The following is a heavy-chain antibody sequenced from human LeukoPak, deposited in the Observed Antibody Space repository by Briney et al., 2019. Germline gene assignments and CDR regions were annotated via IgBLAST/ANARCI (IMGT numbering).Heavy chain of an antibody. CDR1: GFTFSDYY. J-gene: IGHJ4*02. Sequence: GGFLRLSCAAPGFTFSDYYMSWIRQAPGKGREWGSYISSSGSTIYYAYSVRGRFTISRDNSTNTLYLQMNSLRAEDTAVYYCAKVIPLWFGELRGWGQGTLVTVSS. CDR2: ISSSGSTI. D-gene: IGHD3-10*01. CDR3: AKVIPLWFGELRG. V-gene: IGHV3-11*01.